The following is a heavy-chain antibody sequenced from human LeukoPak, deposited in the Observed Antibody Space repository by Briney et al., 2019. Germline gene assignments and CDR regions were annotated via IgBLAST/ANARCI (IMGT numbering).Heavy chain of an antibody. CDR2: INPSGGST. CDR3: ARDPSGAAAGPRGYYYYYYMDV. CDR1: GYTFTSYY. Sequence: ASVKVSCKASGYTFTSYYMHWVRQAPGQGLEWMGIINPSGGSTSYAQKFQGRVTMTRDMSTSTVYMELSSLRSEDTAVYYCARDPSGAAAGPRGYYYYYYMDVWGKGTTVTVSS. J-gene: IGHJ6*03. V-gene: IGHV1-46*01. D-gene: IGHD6-13*01.